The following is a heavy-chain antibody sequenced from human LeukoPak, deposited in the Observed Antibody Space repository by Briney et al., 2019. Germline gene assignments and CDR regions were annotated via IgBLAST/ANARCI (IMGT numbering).Heavy chain of an antibody. CDR2: ISSSSANI. D-gene: IGHD6-25*01. J-gene: IGHJ4*02. V-gene: IGHV3-48*01. CDR1: GFTFSSSS. Sequence: GGSLRLSCAASGFTFSSSSMNWVRQAPGKGLEWVSYISSSSANIYYADSVKGRFTISRDNAKNSLFLQMNSLRAEDTAVYYRARGRSGYYFDYWGQGTLVTVSS. CDR3: ARGRSGYYFDY.